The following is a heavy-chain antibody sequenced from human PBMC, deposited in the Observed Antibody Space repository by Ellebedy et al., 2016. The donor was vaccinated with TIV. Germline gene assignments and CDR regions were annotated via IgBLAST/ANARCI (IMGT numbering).Heavy chain of an antibody. J-gene: IGHJ4*02. V-gene: IGHV1-3*01. CDR2: INVGNGDT. Sequence: ASVKVSXXTSGYTFSSYVIHWVRQAPGQRLEWMGWINVGNGDTRYSQHFQGRITISRDTSASTAYMDLSSLTSEDTAVYYCARDYYDSSGYPYWGQGTLVTVSP. D-gene: IGHD3-22*01. CDR1: GYTFSSYV. CDR3: ARDYYDSSGYPY.